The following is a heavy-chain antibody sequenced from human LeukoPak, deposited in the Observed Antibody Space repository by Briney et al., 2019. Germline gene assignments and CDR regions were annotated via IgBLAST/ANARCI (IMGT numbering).Heavy chain of an antibody. V-gene: IGHV1-18*01. D-gene: IGHD3-3*01. CDR3: ARARLRFLEWLFYPLDY. Sequence: GASVKVSCKASGYTFTSYGISWVRQAPGRGLEWMGWISAYNGNTNYAQKLQGRVTMTTDTSTSTAYMELRSLRSDDTAVYYCARARLRFLEWLFYPLDYWGQGTLVTVSS. CDR2: ISAYNGNT. CDR1: GYTFTSYG. J-gene: IGHJ4*02.